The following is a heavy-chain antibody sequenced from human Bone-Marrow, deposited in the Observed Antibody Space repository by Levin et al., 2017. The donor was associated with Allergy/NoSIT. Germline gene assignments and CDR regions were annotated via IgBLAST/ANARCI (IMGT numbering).Heavy chain of an antibody. V-gene: IGHV3-21*01. CDR2: IPSSSNYI. CDR3: ARGGGSLNY. J-gene: IGHJ4*02. Sequence: GASVKVSCTASGFTFSTSAMNWVRQAPGKGLEWVSSIPSSSNYIFYADSVKGRFIISRDNAKNSLFLQMDSLKVEDTAVYYCARGGGSLNYWGQGTLVAVSS. CDR1: GFTFSTSA. D-gene: IGHD3-16*01.